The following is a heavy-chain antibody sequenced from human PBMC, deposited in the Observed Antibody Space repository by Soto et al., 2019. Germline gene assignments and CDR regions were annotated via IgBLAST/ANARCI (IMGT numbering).Heavy chain of an antibody. CDR1: GYTFTSYA. CDR2: INAGNGNT. D-gene: IGHD1-26*01. J-gene: IGHJ5*02. CDR3: ARVVGVGDINWFDP. V-gene: IGHV1-3*01. Sequence: ASVKVSCKASGYTFTSYAMHWVRQAPGQRLEWMGWINAGNGNTKYSQKFQGRVTITRDTSASTAYMELSSLRSEDTAVYYCARVVGVGDINWFDPWGQGTLVTVSS.